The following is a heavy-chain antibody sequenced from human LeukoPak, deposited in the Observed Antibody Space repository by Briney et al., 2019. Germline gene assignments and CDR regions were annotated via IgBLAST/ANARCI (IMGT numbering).Heavy chain of an antibody. V-gene: IGHV1-69*04. D-gene: IGHD3-22*01. J-gene: IGHJ3*02. CDR2: IIPILGIA. CDR1: GGTFSSYA. Sequence: GASVKVSCKASGGTFSSYAISWVRQAPGQGLEWMGRIIPILGIANYAQKFQGRVTITADKSTSTAYMELSSLRSEDTAVYYCARAHSSGYFTHAFDIWGQGTMVTVSS. CDR3: ARAHSSGYFTHAFDI.